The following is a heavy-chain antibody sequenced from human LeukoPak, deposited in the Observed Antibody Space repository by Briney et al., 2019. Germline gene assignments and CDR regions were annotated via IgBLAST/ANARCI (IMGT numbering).Heavy chain of an antibody. V-gene: IGHV4-59*01. CDR2: VHYSGDT. Sequence: SETLSLTCTVSGASISSYYWSWIRQPPGKGLEWIGYVHYSGDTNSNPSLRSRVTMSVDMSRNQFSLKLSSVTAADTAVYYCVRDRWLDTWCQGTLVTVSS. CDR3: VRDRWLDT. D-gene: IGHD5-12*01. CDR1: GASISSYY. J-gene: IGHJ5*02.